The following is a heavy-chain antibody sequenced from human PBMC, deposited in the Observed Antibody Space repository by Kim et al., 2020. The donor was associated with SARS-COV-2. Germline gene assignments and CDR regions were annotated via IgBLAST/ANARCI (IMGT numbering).Heavy chain of an antibody. Sequence: GGSLRLSCSASGFTFSSYAMHWVRQAPGKGLEYVSAISSNGGSTYYADSVKGRFTISRDNSKNTLYLQMSSLRAEDTAVYYCVKEGSSRAEAAAGTFDYWGQGTLVTVSS. CDR1: GFTFSSYA. CDR3: VKEGSSRAEAAAGTFDY. D-gene: IGHD6-13*01. J-gene: IGHJ4*02. V-gene: IGHV3-64D*06. CDR2: ISSNGGST.